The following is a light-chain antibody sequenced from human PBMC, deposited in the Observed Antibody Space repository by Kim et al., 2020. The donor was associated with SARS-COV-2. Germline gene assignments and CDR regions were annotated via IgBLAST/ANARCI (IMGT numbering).Light chain of an antibody. Sequence: NFMLTQPHSVSESPGKTVTISCTRSSGSIGDNYVQWYQQRPGGVPTTVIYEDDQRPSGVPDRFSGSIDSSSNSASLTISGLKTEDEADYYCQSYNRSIVVFGGGTQLTV. CDR1: SGSIGDNY. V-gene: IGLV6-57*04. CDR2: EDD. CDR3: QSYNRSIVV. J-gene: IGLJ2*01.